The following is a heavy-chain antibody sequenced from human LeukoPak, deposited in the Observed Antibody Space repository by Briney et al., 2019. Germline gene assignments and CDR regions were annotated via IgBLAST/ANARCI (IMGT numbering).Heavy chain of an antibody. D-gene: IGHD3-10*01. CDR1: GGSISSSSYF. Sequence: SETLSLTCTVSGGSISSSSYFWSWIRQPPGKGLEWIGYIYYSGSTNYNPSLKSRVTISVDTSKNQFSLRLSSVTAADTAVYYCARAPSSYYGSGSLDYWGQGTLVTVSS. J-gene: IGHJ4*02. V-gene: IGHV4-61*01. CDR2: IYYSGST. CDR3: ARAPSSYYGSGSLDY.